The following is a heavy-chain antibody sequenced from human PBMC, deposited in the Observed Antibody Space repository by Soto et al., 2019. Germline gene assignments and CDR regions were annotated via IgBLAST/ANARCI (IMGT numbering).Heavy chain of an antibody. Sequence: PSETLSLTCAVSGYSISSGYHWGWIRQPPGKGLEWLGSVHHSGSTYYNPSLKSRLTISVDKSKNQFSLNLTSVTAAATDAYYCARQDQVVVEGRWFDPWGPGTLVTVSS. CDR1: GYSISSGYH. CDR2: VHHSGST. CDR3: ARQDQVVVEGRWFDP. V-gene: IGHV4-38-2*01. J-gene: IGHJ5*02. D-gene: IGHD2-15*01.